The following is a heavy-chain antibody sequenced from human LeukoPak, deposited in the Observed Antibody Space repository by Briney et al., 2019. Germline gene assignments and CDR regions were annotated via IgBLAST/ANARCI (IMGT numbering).Heavy chain of an antibody. J-gene: IGHJ4*02. V-gene: IGHV4-59*12. D-gene: IGHD3-22*01. CDR3: ARRDSSVAYYFDY. CDR1: GGSISSYY. CDR2: IYYSGST. Sequence: TSETLFLTCTVSGGSISSYYWSWIRQPPGKGLEWIGYIYYSGSTNYNPSLKSRVTISVDTSKNQFSLKLSSVTAADTAVYYCARRDSSVAYYFDYWGQGTLVTVSS.